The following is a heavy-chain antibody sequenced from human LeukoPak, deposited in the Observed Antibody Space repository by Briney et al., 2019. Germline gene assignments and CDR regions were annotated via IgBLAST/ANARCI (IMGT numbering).Heavy chain of an antibody. V-gene: IGHV4-59*08. J-gene: IGHJ3*02. CDR2: IYFSGST. D-gene: IGHD1-26*01. Sequence: SETLSLTCTVSGGSISSYYWSWIRQPPGKGLEWIGYIYFSGSTNYNPSLKSRVTISVDTSKNQFSLMLSSVTAADTAVYYCASRTTPRHTFDIWGQGTMVTVSS. CDR1: GGSISSYY. CDR3: ASRTTPRHTFDI.